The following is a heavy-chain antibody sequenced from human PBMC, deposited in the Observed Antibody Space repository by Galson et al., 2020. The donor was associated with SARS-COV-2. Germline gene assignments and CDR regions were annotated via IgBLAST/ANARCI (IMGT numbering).Heavy chain of an antibody. D-gene: IGHD3-9*01. V-gene: IGHV1-8*01. Sequence: ASVKVSCEASGYTFSNYDINWVQQATGQGLEWMGWMRPKSGDTDYAQKFQGRVTMTRDTSINTAYMELSSLRSEDTAIYYCVRYYDILTGYYSVFDTWGQGTLVTVSS. J-gene: IGHJ5*02. CDR1: GYTFSNYD. CDR2: MRPKSGDT. CDR3: VRYYDILTGYYSVFDT.